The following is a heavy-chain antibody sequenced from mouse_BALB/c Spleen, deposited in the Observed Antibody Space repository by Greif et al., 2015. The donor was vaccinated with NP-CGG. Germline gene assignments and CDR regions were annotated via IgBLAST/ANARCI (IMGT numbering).Heavy chain of an antibody. D-gene: IGHD1-1*01. CDR2: INPYNGDT. CDR1: GYSFTGYF. J-gene: IGHJ2*01. Sequence: VQLKHSGPELVKPGASVKISCKASGYSFTGYFMNWVMQSHGKSLEWIGRINPYNGDTFYNQKFKGKATLTVDKSSSTAHMELRSLASEDSAVYYCARSDYYGSSDYWGQGTTLTVSS. CDR3: ARSDYYGSSDY. V-gene: IGHV1-20*02.